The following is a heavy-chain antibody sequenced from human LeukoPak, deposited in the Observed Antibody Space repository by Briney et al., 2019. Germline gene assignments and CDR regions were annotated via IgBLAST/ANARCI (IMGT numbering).Heavy chain of an antibody. V-gene: IGHV3-21*01. CDR1: GFTFSSST. CDR3: ARIPNSANFPNWFDP. Sequence: GGSLRLSCAASGFTFSSSTMNWVRQAPGKGLEWVSSISSSSNYIYYADSVKGRFTISRDNAKNSLYLQMNSLRAEDTAVYYCARIPNSANFPNWFDPWGQGTLVTVSS. CDR2: ISSSSNYI. J-gene: IGHJ5*02. D-gene: IGHD4/OR15-4a*01.